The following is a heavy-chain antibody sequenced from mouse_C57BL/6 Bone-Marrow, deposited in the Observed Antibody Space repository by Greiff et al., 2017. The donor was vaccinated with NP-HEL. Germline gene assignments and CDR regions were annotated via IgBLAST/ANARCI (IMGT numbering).Heavy chain of an antibody. Sequence: EVKLVASGGDLVKPGGSLKLSCAASGFTFSSYGMSWVRQTPDKRLEWVATFSSGGSYTYYPDSVKGRFTISRDNAKNTLYLQMSSLKSEDTAMYYCARRIYYGNSYAMDYWGQGTSVTVSS. D-gene: IGHD2-1*01. CDR1: GFTFSSYG. V-gene: IGHV5-6*01. CDR2: FSSGGSYT. CDR3: ARRIYYGNSYAMDY. J-gene: IGHJ4*01.